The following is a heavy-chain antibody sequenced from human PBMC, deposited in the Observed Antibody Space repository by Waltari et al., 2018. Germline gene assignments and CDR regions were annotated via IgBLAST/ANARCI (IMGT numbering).Heavy chain of an antibody. CDR3: ARGRVPEISSGWGNPFDI. CDR2: INPANGDT. V-gene: IGHV1-3*03. CDR1: GYTFTSFP. D-gene: IGHD6-19*01. J-gene: IGHJ3*02. Sequence: QVQLVQSGAEVKKPGASVKVSCTASGYTFTSFPMPWGRQAPGQRLAWMGWINPANGDTKYSQDFQGRVTIVRDTSASTSYMELNSLRSEDMAVYYCARGRVPEISSGWGNPFDIWGQGTMVTVSS.